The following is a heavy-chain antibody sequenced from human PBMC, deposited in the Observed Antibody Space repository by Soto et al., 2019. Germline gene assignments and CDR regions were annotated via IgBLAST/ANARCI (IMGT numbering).Heavy chain of an antibody. CDR1: GGSISSGGYS. CDR3: ARVSWSGYPPLYNWFDP. D-gene: IGHD3-3*01. CDR2: IYHSGST. V-gene: IGHV4-30-2*01. Sequence: SETLSLTCAVSGGSISSGGYSWSCIRQPPGKGLEWIGYIYHSGSTYYNPSLKSRVTISVDRSKNQFSLKLSSVTAADTAVYYCARVSWSGYPPLYNWFDPWGQGTLVTVSS. J-gene: IGHJ5*02.